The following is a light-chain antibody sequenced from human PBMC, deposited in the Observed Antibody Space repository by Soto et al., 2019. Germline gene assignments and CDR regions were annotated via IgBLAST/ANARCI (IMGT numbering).Light chain of an antibody. CDR2: EVS. J-gene: IGLJ1*01. Sequence: QSALTQPASVSGSPGQSITISCTGTSSDVGGYNYVSWYQQYPGKAPKLMIYEVSHRPSGVSDRFSGSKSGNTAALTISALQAEDQAAYYSSSPTNSYGAFGTGTKVTV. CDR1: SSDVGGYNY. V-gene: IGLV2-14*01. CDR3: SSPTNSYGA.